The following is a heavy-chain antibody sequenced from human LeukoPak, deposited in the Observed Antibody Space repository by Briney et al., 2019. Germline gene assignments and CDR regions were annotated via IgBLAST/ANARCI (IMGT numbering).Heavy chain of an antibody. CDR2: IWYDGSNK. CDR3: AREANRRYGSGSSFDP. D-gene: IGHD3-10*01. V-gene: IGHV3-33*08. Sequence: GGSLRLSCAASGFTFAIYAMHWVRQAPGKGLEWVAVIWYDGSNKYYADSVKGRFTISRDNSKNTLYLQMNSLRAEDTAVNYCAREANRRYGSGSSFDPWGQGTLVTVSS. J-gene: IGHJ5*02. CDR1: GFTFAIYA.